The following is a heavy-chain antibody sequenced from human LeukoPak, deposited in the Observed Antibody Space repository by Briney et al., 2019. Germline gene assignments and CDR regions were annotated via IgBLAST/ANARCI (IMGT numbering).Heavy chain of an antibody. D-gene: IGHD4-17*01. V-gene: IGHV4-39*07. CDR1: GGSISSSSYY. Sequence: SETLSLTCTVSGGSISSSSYYWGWIRQPPGKGLEWIGSIYYSGSTYYNPSLKSRVTISVDTSKNQFSLKLSSVTAADTAVYYCARPMGSPAVTTAFDIWGQGTMVTVSS. CDR3: ARPMGSPAVTTAFDI. J-gene: IGHJ3*02. CDR2: IYYSGST.